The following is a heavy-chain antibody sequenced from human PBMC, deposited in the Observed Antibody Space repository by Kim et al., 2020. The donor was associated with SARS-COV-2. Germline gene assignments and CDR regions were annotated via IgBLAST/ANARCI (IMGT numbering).Heavy chain of an antibody. V-gene: IGHV7-4-1*02. Sequence: TYAQGFTGRFVFSLDPSVSTAYLQISSLKAEDTAVYYCARGEGIAAAGDYWGQGTLVTVSS. J-gene: IGHJ4*02. D-gene: IGHD6-13*01. CDR3: ARGEGIAAAGDY.